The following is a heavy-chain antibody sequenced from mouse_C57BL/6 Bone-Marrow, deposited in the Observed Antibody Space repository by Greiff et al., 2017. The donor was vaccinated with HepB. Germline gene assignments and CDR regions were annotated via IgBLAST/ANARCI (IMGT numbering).Heavy chain of an antibody. V-gene: IGHV5-9-1*02. J-gene: IGHJ2*01. Sequence: EVNVVESGEGLVKPGGSLKLSCAASGFTFSSYAMSWVRQTPEKRLEWVAYISSGGDYIYYADTVKGRFTISRDNARNTLYLQMSSLKSEDTAMYYCTRDQLGRGNFDYWGQGTTLTVSS. CDR3: TRDQLGRGNFDY. CDR2: ISSGGDYI. D-gene: IGHD4-1*02. CDR1: GFTFSSYA.